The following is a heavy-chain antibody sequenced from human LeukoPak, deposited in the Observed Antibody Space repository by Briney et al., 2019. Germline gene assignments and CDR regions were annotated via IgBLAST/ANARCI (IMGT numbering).Heavy chain of an antibody. D-gene: IGHD5-24*01. CDR1: GYTFTSYA. J-gene: IGHJ1*01. CDR3: ARDYEVGANYPTAEYLQH. V-gene: IGHV7-4-1*02. CDR2: INTNTGNP. Sequence: EASVKVSCRASGYTFTSYAMNWVRQAPGQGLEWMGWINTNTGNPTYAQGFTGRFVFSLDTSVSTAYLQISSLKAEDTAVYYCARDYEVGANYPTAEYLQHWGQGTLVTVSS.